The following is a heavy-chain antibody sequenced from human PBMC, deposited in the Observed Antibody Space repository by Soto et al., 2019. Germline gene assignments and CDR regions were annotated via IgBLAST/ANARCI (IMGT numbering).Heavy chain of an antibody. CDR2: IIPIFGTA. D-gene: IGHD2-15*01. CDR3: ARAVWGCSGGSCYSRVGAFDI. Sequence: SVKVSCKASGGTFSSYAISWVRQAPGQGLEWMGGIIPIFGTANYAQKFQGRVTITADESTSTAYMELSSLRSEDTAVYYCARAVWGCSGGSCYSRVGAFDIWGQGTMVTVSS. CDR1: GGTFSSYA. V-gene: IGHV1-69*13. J-gene: IGHJ3*02.